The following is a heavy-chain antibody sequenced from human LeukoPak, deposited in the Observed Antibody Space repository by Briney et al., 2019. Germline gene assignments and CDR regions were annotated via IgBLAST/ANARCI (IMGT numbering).Heavy chain of an antibody. V-gene: IGHV3-53*01. D-gene: IGHD4-17*01. CDR1: GFTVSSNY. CDR3: ARDRDYGDPEGAFDI. Sequence: GGSLRLSCAASGFTVSSNYMSWVRQAPGKGLEWVSVIYSGGSTYYADSVKGRFTISRDNSKNTLYLQMNSLRAEDTAVYYCARDRDYGDPEGAFDIWGQGTMVTVSS. CDR2: IYSGGST. J-gene: IGHJ3*02.